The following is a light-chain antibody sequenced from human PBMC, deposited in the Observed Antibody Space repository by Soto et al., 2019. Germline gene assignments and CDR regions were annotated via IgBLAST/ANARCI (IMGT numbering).Light chain of an antibody. J-gene: IGLJ2*01. CDR2: EVS. Sequence: QSALTQPASVSGSPGQSITISCTGTSSDVGGYNYVSWYQQHPGKAPKLMIYEVSNRPSGVSNRFSGSKSGNTASLTISGLQAEDEADYYGSSYTSSSTRSVVFGGGTKVTVL. CDR1: SSDVGGYNY. CDR3: SSYTSSSTRSVV. V-gene: IGLV2-14*01.